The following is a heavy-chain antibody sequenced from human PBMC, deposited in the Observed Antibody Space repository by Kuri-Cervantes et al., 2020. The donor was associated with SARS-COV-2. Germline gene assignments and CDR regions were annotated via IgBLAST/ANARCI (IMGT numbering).Heavy chain of an antibody. V-gene: IGHV3-21*01. Sequence: GGSLRLSCAASGFTFSSYAMSWVRQAPGKGLEWVSSISSSSSSYIYYADSVKGRFTISRDNAKNSLYLQMNSLRAEDTAVYYCARDRITIFGRYYYGMDVWGQGTTVTVSS. CDR1: GFTFSSYA. CDR3: ARDRITIFGRYYYGMDV. J-gene: IGHJ6*02. D-gene: IGHD3-3*01. CDR2: ISSSSSSYI.